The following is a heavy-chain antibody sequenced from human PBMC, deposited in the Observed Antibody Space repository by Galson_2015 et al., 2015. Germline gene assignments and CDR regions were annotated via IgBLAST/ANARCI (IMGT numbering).Heavy chain of an antibody. D-gene: IGHD3-22*01. Sequence: QSGAEVKKPGASVKVSCKASGYTFTSYGISWVRQAPGQGLEWMGRISAYNGNTNYAQKLQGRVTMTTDTSTSTAYMELRSLRSDDTAVYYCARIDSSWLGGEAWAFDIWGQGTMVTVSS. V-gene: IGHV1-18*01. J-gene: IGHJ3*02. CDR1: GYTFTSYG. CDR2: ISAYNGNT. CDR3: ARIDSSWLGGEAWAFDI.